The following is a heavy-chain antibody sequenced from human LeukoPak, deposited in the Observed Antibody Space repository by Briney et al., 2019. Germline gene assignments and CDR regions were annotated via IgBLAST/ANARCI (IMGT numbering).Heavy chain of an antibody. CDR1: GFTFSSYA. Sequence: PGGSLRLSCAASGFTFSSYAMTWVRRAPEKGLEWVSQITGSGGSTYYADSVKGRFTISRDNSKNTLYLQMNSLRAEDTAVYYCAKDIVSSRWYYFDYWGQGTLVTVSS. CDR3: AKDIVSSRWYYFDY. CDR2: ITGSGGST. V-gene: IGHV3-23*01. D-gene: IGHD6-13*01. J-gene: IGHJ4*02.